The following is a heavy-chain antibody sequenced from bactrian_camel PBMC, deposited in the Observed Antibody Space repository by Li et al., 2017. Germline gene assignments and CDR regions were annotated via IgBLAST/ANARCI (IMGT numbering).Heavy chain of an antibody. Sequence: VQLVESGGGLMQPGGSLRLSCAASGFTFDDYAMGWIRQAPGKGLEWVSAISWSGDRTNYADSVKGRFTISADSAKNTVYLQMNSLKPEDTATYYCAAGQGVGWCLDVIRVGAEADFDYWGHGTQVTVS. J-gene: IGHJ6*01. D-gene: IGHD5*01. CDR2: ISWSGDRT. V-gene: IGHV3-1*01. CDR3: AAGQGVGWCLDVIRVGAEADFDY. CDR1: GFTFDDYA.